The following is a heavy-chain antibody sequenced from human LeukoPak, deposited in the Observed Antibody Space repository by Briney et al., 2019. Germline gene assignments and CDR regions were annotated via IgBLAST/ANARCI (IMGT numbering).Heavy chain of an antibody. J-gene: IGHJ4*02. D-gene: IGHD1-1*01. CDR1: GFTFSSYA. Sequence: GASLRLSCAASGFTFSSYAMSWVRQAPGKGLEWVSAISGSGGSTYYADSVKGRFTISRDNAQSSLFLQMSSLRREDTAVYYCARGPSTTLTSRWGQGTLVAVSS. CDR2: ISGSGGST. V-gene: IGHV3-23*01. CDR3: ARGPSTTLTSR.